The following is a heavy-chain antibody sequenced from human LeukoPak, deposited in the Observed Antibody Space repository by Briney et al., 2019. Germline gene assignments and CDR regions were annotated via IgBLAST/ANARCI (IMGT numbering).Heavy chain of an antibody. V-gene: IGHV4-59*01. CDR2: IYYSGST. J-gene: IGHJ6*03. Sequence: ETLSLTCTVSGGSISSYYWSWIRQPPGKGLEWIGYIYYSGSTNYNPSLKSRVTISVDTSKNQFSLKLSSVTAADTAVYYCARDRSSTPIYMDVWGKGTTVTVSS. CDR1: GGSISSYY. D-gene: IGHD2-2*01. CDR3: ARDRSSTPIYMDV.